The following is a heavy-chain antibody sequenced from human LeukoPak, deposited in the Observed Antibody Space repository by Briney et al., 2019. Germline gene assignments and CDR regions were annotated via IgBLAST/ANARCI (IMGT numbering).Heavy chain of an antibody. Sequence: PGRSLRLSCAASGFTFSSYAMHWVRQAPGKGLEWVAVISYDGSNKYYADSVKGRFTISRDNSKNTLYLQMNSLRAEDTAVYYCAGDDFWSGHQFYYYYGMDVWGQGTTVTVSS. V-gene: IGHV3-30-3*01. J-gene: IGHJ6*02. CDR2: ISYDGSNK. CDR3: AGDDFWSGHQFYYYYGMDV. CDR1: GFTFSSYA. D-gene: IGHD3-3*01.